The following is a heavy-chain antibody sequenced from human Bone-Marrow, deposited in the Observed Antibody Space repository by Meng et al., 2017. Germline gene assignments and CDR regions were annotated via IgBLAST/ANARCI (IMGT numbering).Heavy chain of an antibody. CDR2: IIPIFGTA. V-gene: IGHV1-69*06. D-gene: IGHD4-17*01. CDR3: ARGVTTVTTYFDY. J-gene: IGHJ4*02. CDR1: GGTFSRYA. Sequence: VELVQSGAEVKKPGASVKVSCKASGGTFSRYAISWVRQAPGQGLEWMGGIIPIFGTANYAQKFQGRVTITADKSTSTAYMELSSLRSEDTAVYHCARGVTTVTTYFDYWGQGTLVTVSS.